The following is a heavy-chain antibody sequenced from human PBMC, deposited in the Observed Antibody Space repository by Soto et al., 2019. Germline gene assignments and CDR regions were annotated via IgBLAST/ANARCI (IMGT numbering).Heavy chain of an antibody. V-gene: IGHV1-2*04. J-gene: IGHJ2*01. CDR3: AKTDGAPEWHFAL. Sequence: QVQLVQSGAEVKEPGASVKVSCKASGYTLTDYYMHWVRQAPGQGLEWMGWINPNSGDANYARKFKPWAIRTRDTSICTAYVELNSLTSDATAVYCCAKTDGAPEWHFALWGRGTLVTVSS. CDR2: INPNSGDA. CDR1: GYTLTDYY. D-gene: IGHD4-17*01.